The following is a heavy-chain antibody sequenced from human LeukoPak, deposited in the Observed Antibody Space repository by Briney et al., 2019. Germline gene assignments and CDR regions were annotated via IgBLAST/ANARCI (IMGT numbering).Heavy chain of an antibody. V-gene: IGHV1-2*06. D-gene: IGHD1-26*01. Sequence: GASVKVSCKASGYTFTDSYIHWVRQAPGQGLEWMGLLHPNTGDTFYAQKFRGRVTMTRDTSISTAYMELNRLTSDDTAVYYCAKGHSGSYEYWAQGTLVTISS. CDR3: AKGHSGSYEY. CDR1: GYTFTDSY. J-gene: IGHJ4*02. CDR2: LHPNTGDT.